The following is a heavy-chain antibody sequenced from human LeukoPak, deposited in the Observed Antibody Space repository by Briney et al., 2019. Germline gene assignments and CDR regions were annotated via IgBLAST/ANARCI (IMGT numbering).Heavy chain of an antibody. CDR3: ARNRDGYLPFDY. Sequence: GGSLRLSCAASGFTFSDYYMSWIRQAPGKGLEGVSYISSSSSYTNYADSVKGRFTIPRDNAKNSLYLQMNSLRAEDTAVYYCARNRDGYLPFDYWGQGTLVTVSS. D-gene: IGHD5-24*01. CDR2: ISSSSSYT. J-gene: IGHJ4*02. CDR1: GFTFSDYY. V-gene: IGHV3-11*06.